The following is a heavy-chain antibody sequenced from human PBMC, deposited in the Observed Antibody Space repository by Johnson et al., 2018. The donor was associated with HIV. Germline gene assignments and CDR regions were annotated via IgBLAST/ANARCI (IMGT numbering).Heavy chain of an antibody. CDR1: GFTFRDYY. D-gene: IGHD6-13*01. CDR2: ISSSGSTI. Sequence: QVQLVESGGGLVQPGGSLRLSCAASGFTFRDYYMSWIRQAPGKGLEWVSYISSSGSTIYYADSVKGRFTISRDNAKNSLYLQMNSLRAEDTAVYYCARDHSSSWYRGFGGAFDIWGQGTMVTVSS. CDR3: ARDHSSSWYRGFGGAFDI. V-gene: IGHV3-11*04. J-gene: IGHJ3*02.